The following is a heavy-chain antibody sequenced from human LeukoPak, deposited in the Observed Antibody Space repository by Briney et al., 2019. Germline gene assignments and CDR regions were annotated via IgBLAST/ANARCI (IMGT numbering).Heavy chain of an antibody. V-gene: IGHV7-4-1*02. CDR2: INTNTGNP. CDR1: GYTFTSYA. Sequence: ASVKVSCKASGYTFTSYAMNWVRQAPGQGLEWMGWINTNTGNPTYAQGFTGRFVFSLDTSVSTAYLQMSSLKAEDTAVYYCARDSEAAAPRCAFDIWGQGTMVTVSS. D-gene: IGHD6-13*01. CDR3: ARDSEAAAPRCAFDI. J-gene: IGHJ3*02.